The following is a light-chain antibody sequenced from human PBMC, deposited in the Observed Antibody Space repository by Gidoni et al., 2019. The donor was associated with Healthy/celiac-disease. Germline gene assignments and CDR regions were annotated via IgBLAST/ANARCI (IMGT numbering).Light chain of an antibody. V-gene: IGLV2-14*01. CDR2: DVS. Sequence: QSALTQPASVSGSPGQSITISCTGTSSDVGGYNYVSWYQQHPGKAPKLMIYDVSNRPSGVSNRFSGSKSGNTASLTISGLQAEDEADYYCSSYTSSSTLGLEGYVFGTGTKVTVL. J-gene: IGLJ1*01. CDR1: SSDVGGYNY. CDR3: SSYTSSSTLGLEGYV.